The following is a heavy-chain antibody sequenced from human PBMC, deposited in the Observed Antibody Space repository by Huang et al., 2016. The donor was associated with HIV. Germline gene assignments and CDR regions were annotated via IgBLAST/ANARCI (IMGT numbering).Heavy chain of an antibody. CDR1: GFTFSSFG. V-gene: IGHV3-30*02. CDR2: IRYDGNNK. D-gene: IGHD2-15*01. Sequence: VHLEESGGGVVQPGGALSRSCAASGFTFSSFGMHWVRQAPGKGLEWLTFIRYDGNNKYYADSVKGRFTVSRDNSDNTIFLQMNTLRTDDTAVYYCAKDEKRFCGGGSCYSSSIDYWGQGTLVTVSS. J-gene: IGHJ4*02. CDR3: AKDEKRFCGGGSCYSSSIDY.